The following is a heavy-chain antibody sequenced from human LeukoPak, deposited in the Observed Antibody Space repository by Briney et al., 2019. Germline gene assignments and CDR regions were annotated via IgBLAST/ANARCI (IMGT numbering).Heavy chain of an antibody. CDR3: ARDPPPFWTGYSFQYYGMDV. CDR2: ISSSSGTI. CDR1: GSTFSSHD. V-gene: IGHV3-48*02. Sequence: PGGSLRLSCAASGSTFSSHDMNWVRQAPGKGLEWVSHISSSSGTIYYVDSVKGRFTISRDNAKNSLFLQMNSLRDEDTAVYYCARDPPPFWTGYSFQYYGMDVWGQGTTVTVSS. D-gene: IGHD3/OR15-3a*01. J-gene: IGHJ6*02.